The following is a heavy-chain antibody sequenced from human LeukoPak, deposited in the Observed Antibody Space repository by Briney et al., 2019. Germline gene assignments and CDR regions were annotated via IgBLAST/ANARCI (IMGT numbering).Heavy chain of an antibody. CDR2: ISAYNGNT. J-gene: IGHJ6*03. CDR3: ARVAAEVVGVPGPIGFGWLRRDYYYMDV. D-gene: IGHD2-2*02. Sequence: APVKVSCKASGYTFTSYGISWVRQAPGQGLEWMGWISAYNGNTNYAQKLQGRVTMTRDMSTSTVYMELSSLRSEDTAVYYCARVAAEVVGVPGPIGFGWLRRDYYYMDVWGKGTTVTVSS. CDR1: GYTFTSYG. V-gene: IGHV1-18*01.